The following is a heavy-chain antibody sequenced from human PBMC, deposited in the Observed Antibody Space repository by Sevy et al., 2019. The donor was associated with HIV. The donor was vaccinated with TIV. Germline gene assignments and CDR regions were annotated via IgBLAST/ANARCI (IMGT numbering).Heavy chain of an antibody. D-gene: IGHD3-16*01. CDR2: IRSKANSYAT. J-gene: IGHJ6*03. CDR1: GFTFSGST. V-gene: IGHV3-73*01. CDR3: ARTFYYYYMDV. Sequence: GGSLRLSCAASGFTFSGSTIHWVRQASGKGLEWIGRIRSKANSYATAYTASVIGRFTISRDESMNTAYLQMYNLKTEDTAVYYYARTFYYYYMDVWGKGATVTVSS.